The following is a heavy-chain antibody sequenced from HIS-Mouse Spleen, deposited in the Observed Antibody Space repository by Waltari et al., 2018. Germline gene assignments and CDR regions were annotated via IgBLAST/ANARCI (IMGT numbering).Heavy chain of an antibody. CDR2: ISGSGGST. D-gene: IGHD3-10*01. CDR1: GYTFGGQG. CDR3: AKDLLNYYGSGAV. J-gene: IGHJ4*02. Sequence: EVQRLESGGGWVQPGGSGRRSCAAAGYTFGGQGVSRVRQAPGKGLEWVSAISGSGGSTYYANSVKGRFTISRDNSKNTLYLQMNSLRAEDTAVYYCAKDLLNYYGSGAVWGQGTLVTVSS. V-gene: IGHV3-23*01.